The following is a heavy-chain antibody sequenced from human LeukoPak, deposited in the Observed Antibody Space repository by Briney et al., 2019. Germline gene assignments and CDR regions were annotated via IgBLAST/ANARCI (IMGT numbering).Heavy chain of an antibody. J-gene: IGHJ4*02. D-gene: IGHD5-18*01. Sequence: SETLSLTCTVSGGSISSGDYYWSWIRQPPGKGLEWIGYIYHSGSTCYNPSLKSRVIISVDTSKNQFSLKLSSVTAADTAVYYCARDRGYTYGVDYWGQGTLVTVSS. CDR1: GGSISSGDYY. CDR3: ARDRGYTYGVDY. V-gene: IGHV4-30-4*01. CDR2: IYHSGST.